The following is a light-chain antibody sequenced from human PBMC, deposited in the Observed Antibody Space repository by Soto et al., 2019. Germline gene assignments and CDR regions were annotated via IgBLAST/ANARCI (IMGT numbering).Light chain of an antibody. CDR2: GIS. CDR3: QQDGDLHS. V-gene: IGKV3-20*01. CDR1: QSITSDF. Sequence: EIVLTQSPGTLSLSLGERATLSCRARQSITSDFLAWYQQKPGQAPRLLIFGISSRATGIPHTFSGSGSGTVFTLTISSLEPDEAAGDYCQQDGDLHSFGQGTKREIK. J-gene: IGKJ2*01.